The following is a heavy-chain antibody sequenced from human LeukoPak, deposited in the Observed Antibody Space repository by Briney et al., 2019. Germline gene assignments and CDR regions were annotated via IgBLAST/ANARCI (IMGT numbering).Heavy chain of an antibody. CDR1: GFNFSSFA. V-gene: IGHV3-23*05. CDR3: AKPPHGSGWYTDNWFDP. Sequence: GGSLRLSCVASGFNFSSFAMSWVRQAPGKGLEWVSAITSSGSTDYTYYADSVKGRFTISRDNSKNTLYLKMNSLRAEDTAVYYCAKPPHGSGWYTDNWFDPWGQGTRVTVSS. D-gene: IGHD6-19*01. J-gene: IGHJ5*02. CDR2: ITSSGSTDYT.